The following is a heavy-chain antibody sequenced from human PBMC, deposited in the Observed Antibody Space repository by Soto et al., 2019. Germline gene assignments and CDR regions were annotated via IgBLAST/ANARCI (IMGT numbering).Heavy chain of an antibody. CDR1: GGSISSGGYC. D-gene: IGHD5-18*01. CDR2: IYYSGST. CDR3: ARVRGGYSYGEYYYGMDV. J-gene: IGHJ6*02. V-gene: IGHV4-31*03. Sequence: SETLSLTCTVSGGSISSGGYCWSWIRQHPGKGLEWIGYIYYSGSTYYNPSLKSRVTISVDTSKNQFSLKLSSVTAADTAVYYCARVRGGYSYGEYYYGMDVWGQGTTVTVSS.